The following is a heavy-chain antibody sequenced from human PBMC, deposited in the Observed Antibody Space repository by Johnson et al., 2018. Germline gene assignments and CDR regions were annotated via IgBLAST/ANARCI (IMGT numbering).Heavy chain of an antibody. CDR3: ARRGPNDAFDI. CDR2: ISSSSSTI. V-gene: IGHV3-48*01. J-gene: IGHJ3*02. D-gene: IGHD3-16*01. Sequence: VQLVQSGGGVVQXGRSLRLSCAASGFTFSGYGMYWVRQAPGKGLEWVSYISSSSSTIYYADSVKGRFTISRDNAKNSLFLQMNSLRAEDTALYYCARRGPNDAFDIWGQGTMVTVSS. CDR1: GFTFSGYG.